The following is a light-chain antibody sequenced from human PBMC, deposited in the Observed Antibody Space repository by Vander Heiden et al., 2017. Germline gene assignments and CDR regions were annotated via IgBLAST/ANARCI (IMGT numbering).Light chain of an antibody. CDR3: QQYYSTPRT. Sequence: DIVMTQSPDSLAVSLGERATINCKSSQSVLYSSNNKNYLAWYQQKPGQPPKLLIYWASTRESGVPDRFSGSGSGTDFTLTISSLKAEDVAVYYCQQYYSTPRTFGQGTKVXIK. J-gene: IGKJ1*01. CDR1: QSVLYSSNNKNY. V-gene: IGKV4-1*01. CDR2: WAS.